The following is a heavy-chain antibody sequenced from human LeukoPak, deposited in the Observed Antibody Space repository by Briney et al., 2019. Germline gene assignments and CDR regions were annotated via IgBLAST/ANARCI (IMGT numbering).Heavy chain of an antibody. D-gene: IGHD5-12*01. CDR3: ARAAGGYSGYGPDWYFDL. J-gene: IGHJ2*01. Sequence: GGSLRLSCAASGFTFSSYDMHWVRQATGKGLEWVSAIGTAGDTYYPGSVKGRFTISRENAKNSLYLQMNSLRAGDTAVYYCARAAGGYSGYGPDWYFDLWGRGTLVTVSS. CDR1: GFTFSSYD. CDR2: IGTAGDT. V-gene: IGHV3-13*01.